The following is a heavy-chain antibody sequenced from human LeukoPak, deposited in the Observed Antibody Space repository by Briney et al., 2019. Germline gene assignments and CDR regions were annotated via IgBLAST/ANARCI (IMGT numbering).Heavy chain of an antibody. Sequence: ASVKVSCKASVFTFTNYYMHWVRQAPGQGLEWMGLISPTGSSTNYAQKFRGRVTMTRDTSTTTVYMELSSLRSEDTAVYYCAREESGGYFDYWGQGTLVTVSS. CDR1: VFTFTNYY. CDR2: ISPTGSST. V-gene: IGHV1-46*01. D-gene: IGHD2-8*02. J-gene: IGHJ4*02. CDR3: AREESGGYFDY.